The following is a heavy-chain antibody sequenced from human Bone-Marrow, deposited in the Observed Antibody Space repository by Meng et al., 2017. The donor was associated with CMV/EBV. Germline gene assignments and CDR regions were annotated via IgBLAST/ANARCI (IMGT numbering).Heavy chain of an antibody. D-gene: IGHD1-7*01. CDR1: GFTFSSYG. CDR3: AKDGRSITGTTPQQLNYYYYYGMDV. CDR2: IRYDGSNK. V-gene: IGHV3-30*02. J-gene: IGHJ6*02. Sequence: GESLKISCAASGFTFSSYGKHWVRQAPGKGLEWVAFIRYDGSNKYYADSVKGRFTISRDNSKNTLYLQMNSLRAEDTAVYYCAKDGRSITGTTPQQLNYYYYYGMDVWGQGTTVTVSS.